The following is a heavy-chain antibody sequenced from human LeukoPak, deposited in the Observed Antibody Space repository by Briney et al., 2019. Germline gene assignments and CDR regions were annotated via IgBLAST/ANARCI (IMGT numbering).Heavy chain of an antibody. Sequence: PGRSLRLSCVVSGFNFYNHAMHWVRQAPGQGLEWVSSITWNSDTMNYADSVKGRFTISRDNARNSLYLQMNSLRADDTAMYYCVRSRGYCSSTSCPQPGDYWGQGTLVTVSS. CDR3: VRSRGYCSSTSCPQPGDY. D-gene: IGHD2-2*01. V-gene: IGHV3-9*01. CDR1: GFNFYNHA. CDR2: ITWNSDTM. J-gene: IGHJ4*02.